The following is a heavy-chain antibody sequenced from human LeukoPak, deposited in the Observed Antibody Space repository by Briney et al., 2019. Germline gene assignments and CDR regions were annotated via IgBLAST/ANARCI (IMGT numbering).Heavy chain of an antibody. CDR3: ARAGYCSGVSCYSAVPGKY. Sequence: SETLSLTCTVSGYSITSGYYWAWIRQSPGKGLEWIGSIYHSGNTYYNPYLKSRVIILVDTSKNQFSLQLGSVTPTDTAVYYCARAGYCSGVSCYSAVPGKYWGQEALVTVSS. J-gene: IGHJ4*02. D-gene: IGHD2-15*01. CDR2: IYHSGNT. CDR1: GYSITSGYY. V-gene: IGHV4-38-2*02.